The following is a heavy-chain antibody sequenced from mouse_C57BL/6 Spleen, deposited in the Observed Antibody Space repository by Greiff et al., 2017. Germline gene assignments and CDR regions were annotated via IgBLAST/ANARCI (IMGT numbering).Heavy chain of an antibody. CDR3: ARGGYYGSSYGYFGV. V-gene: IGHV5-4*03. D-gene: IGHD1-1*01. J-gene: IGHJ1*03. CDR1: GFTFSSYA. Sequence: EVKLVESGGGLVKPGGSLKLSCAASGFTFSSYAMSWVRQTPEKRLEWVATISDGGSYTYYPDNVKGRFTISRDNAKNNLYLQMSHLKSEDTAMYYCARGGYYGSSYGYFGVWGTGTTVTVSS. CDR2: ISDGGSYT.